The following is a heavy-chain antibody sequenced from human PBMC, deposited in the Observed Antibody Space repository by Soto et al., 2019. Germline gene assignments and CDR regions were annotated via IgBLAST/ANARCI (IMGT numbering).Heavy chain of an antibody. CDR2: IGGDGGSP. D-gene: IGHD3-3*01. Sequence: GGSLRLPCAASGLTFSEYAMSWVRQAPGKGLEWVSVIGGDGGSPYYADSVKGRFTVSRENSKSTLYLQMDSLRAENTALFYCAKVSLTRNGIHDLFYIGAQGTLVPVSS. J-gene: IGHJ3*02. V-gene: IGHV3-23*01. CDR1: GLTFSEYA. CDR3: AKVSLTRNGIHDLFYI.